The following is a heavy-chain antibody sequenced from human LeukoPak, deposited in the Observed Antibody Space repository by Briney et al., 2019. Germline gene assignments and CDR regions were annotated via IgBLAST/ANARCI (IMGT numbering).Heavy chain of an antibody. CDR2: IIPIFGTA. V-gene: IGHV1-69*05. CDR1: GGTFSSYA. Sequence: ASVKVSCKASGGTFSSYAISWVRQAPGQGLEWMGGIIPIFGTANYAQKFQGRVTMTRDMSTSTVYMELSSLRSEDTAVYYCARTYSSSWYGFGYWGQGTLVTVSS. D-gene: IGHD6-13*01. J-gene: IGHJ4*02. CDR3: ARTYSSSWYGFGY.